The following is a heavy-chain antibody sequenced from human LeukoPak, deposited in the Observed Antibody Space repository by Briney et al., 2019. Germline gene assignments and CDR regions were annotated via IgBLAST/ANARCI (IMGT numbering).Heavy chain of an antibody. Sequence: GGSLRLSCAASGFSFSSYWMHWVRQAPGKGLVCVSRINGDVSYTRYADSVKGRFTISRDNAKNTLYLQMNRLRAEDTAVYYCAREFPVYSGYDPFVYSGEGNLVTASS. J-gene: IGHJ4*02. CDR1: GFSFSSYW. CDR2: INGDVSYT. CDR3: AREFPVYSGYDPFVY. V-gene: IGHV3-74*01. D-gene: IGHD5-12*01.